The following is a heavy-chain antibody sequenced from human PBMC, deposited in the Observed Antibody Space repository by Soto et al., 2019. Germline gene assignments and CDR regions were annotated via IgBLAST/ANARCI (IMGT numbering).Heavy chain of an antibody. Sequence: ASVKVSCKASGYTFTSYGISCVLQSPVQGLEWMGWISAYNGNTNYAQKLQGRVTMTTDTSTSTAYMELRSLRSDDTAVYYCARDLVPAALPQNWFDPWGQGTLVTVSS. CDR1: GYTFTSYG. V-gene: IGHV1-18*04. CDR2: ISAYNGNT. CDR3: ARDLVPAALPQNWFDP. D-gene: IGHD2-2*02. J-gene: IGHJ5*02.